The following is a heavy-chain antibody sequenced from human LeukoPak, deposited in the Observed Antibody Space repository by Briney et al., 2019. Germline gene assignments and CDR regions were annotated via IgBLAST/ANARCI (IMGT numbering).Heavy chain of an antibody. CDR2: INPNSGGT. V-gene: IGHV1-2*02. J-gene: IGHJ4*02. CDR3: ARVLLPRRTYSSSSIGY. D-gene: IGHD6-6*01. Sequence: ASVKVSCKASGYTFTGYYMHWVRQAPGQGLEWMGWINPNSGGTNYAQKFQGRVTMTRDTSISTAYMELSRLRSDDTAVYYCARVLLPRRTYSSSSIGYWGRGTLVTVSS. CDR1: GYTFTGYY.